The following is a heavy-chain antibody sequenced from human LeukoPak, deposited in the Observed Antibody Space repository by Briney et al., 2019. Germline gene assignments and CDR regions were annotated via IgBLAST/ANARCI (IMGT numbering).Heavy chain of an antibody. J-gene: IGHJ4*02. CDR2: IGSGGDT. Sequence: PGGSLRLSCAASGFTFSNYAMTWVRQPPGKGLEWVSAIGSGGDTKYADSVKGRFTISRDNSKRMLYLQMSSLRAEDSAVYYCATEKPNYGQLWGQGTLVTVSS. V-gene: IGHV3-23*01. CDR3: ATEKPNYGQL. D-gene: IGHD3-10*01. CDR1: GFTFSNYA.